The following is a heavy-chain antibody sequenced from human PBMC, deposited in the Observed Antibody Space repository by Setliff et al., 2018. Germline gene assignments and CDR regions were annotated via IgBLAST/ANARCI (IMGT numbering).Heavy chain of an antibody. CDR2: ISWDDDE. CDR1: GFSLSASGLA. D-gene: IGHD1-1*01. Sequence: SGPTLVNPTQTLTLTCTFSGFSLSASGLAVGWIRQPPGKALEWLALISWDDDEHYNPSLRTRLTISKDTSRNQVALTMTNMDPVDTATYYCAHTGIQPKPNNWFDPWGQGTLGTVSS. V-gene: IGHV2-5*02. J-gene: IGHJ5*02. CDR3: AHTGIQPKPNNWFDP.